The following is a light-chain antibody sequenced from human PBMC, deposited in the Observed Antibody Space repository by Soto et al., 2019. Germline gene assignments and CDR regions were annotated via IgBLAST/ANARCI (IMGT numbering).Light chain of an antibody. Sequence: QAARTQPLAVSGSTRQSATISGTSTSSDAANYKYVSWYKQHPGKAPKIMIYDVNKRPSGVPYRFSCSKSGNAAPLTLSGLQAEDEADYYCCSYAGTYTRVFGTGTKVTGL. CDR3: CSYAGTYTRV. V-gene: IGLV2-11*01. J-gene: IGLJ1*01. CDR1: SSDAANYKY. CDR2: DVN.